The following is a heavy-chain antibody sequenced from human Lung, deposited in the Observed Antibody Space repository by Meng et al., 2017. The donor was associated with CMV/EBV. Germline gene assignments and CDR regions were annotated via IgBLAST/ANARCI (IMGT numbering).Heavy chain of an antibody. CDR3: AREMGLEFRGVKDALDI. J-gene: IGHJ3*02. D-gene: IGHD3-16*01. V-gene: IGHV1-2*02. Sequence: SXXVSXXADGYTFTLYYIHWVRQVPGQGLEWMGWINPNTGGTNSAQIFQGRVTMTGDTSTSTAYLELSRLTSDDTALYYCAREMGLEFRGVKDALDIWGQGXMVTVSS. CDR2: INPNTGGT. CDR1: GYTFTLYY.